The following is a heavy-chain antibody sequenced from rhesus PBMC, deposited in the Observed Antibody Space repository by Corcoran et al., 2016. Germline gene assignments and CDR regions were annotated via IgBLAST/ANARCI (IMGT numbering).Heavy chain of an antibody. CDR3: ARSGCSGGVCYAFEGFY. CDR1: GFSISTSGMV. Sequence: QVTLKESGPALVKPTQTLTLPCPFSGFSISTSGMVVGWIRQPPGKAREWLALVYWDDDKYYSTALKGRLTITKDASKNTVGLTMTNMDPLDTATYYCARSGCSGGVCYAFEGFYWGQGVLVTVSS. V-gene: IGHV2-174*01. CDR2: VYWDDDK. J-gene: IGHJ4*01. D-gene: IGHD2-8*01.